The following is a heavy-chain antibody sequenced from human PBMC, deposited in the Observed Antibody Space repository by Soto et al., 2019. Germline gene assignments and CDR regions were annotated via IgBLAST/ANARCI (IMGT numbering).Heavy chain of an antibody. V-gene: IGHV3-48*03. CDR2: ISRSSSFI. Sequence: GGSLRLSCEASGFNFSNFEMNWVRQAPGKGLEWLSYISRSSSFIYSTDSVKGRFTISRDNAKMSLYLQMNNLRAEDTAVYYCVSGPGYYVSYAEVDSLDIWGQGTLVTVSS. CDR1: GFNFSNFE. J-gene: IGHJ4*03. D-gene: IGHD3-22*01. CDR3: VSGPGYYVSYAEVDSLDI.